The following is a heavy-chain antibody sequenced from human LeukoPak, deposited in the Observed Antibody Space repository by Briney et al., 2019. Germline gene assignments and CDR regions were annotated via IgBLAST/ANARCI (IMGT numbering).Heavy chain of an antibody. CDR1: GGSISSCY. J-gene: IGHJ4*02. Sequence: SETLSLTCTVSGGSISSCYWSWIRQPPGKGLEWIGYIYYSGSTNYNPSLKSRVTISVDTSKNQFSLKLSSVTAADTAVYYCAGGGVEMATSDLDYWGQGTLVTVSS. V-gene: IGHV4-59*01. CDR2: IYYSGST. D-gene: IGHD5-24*01. CDR3: AGGGVEMATSDLDY.